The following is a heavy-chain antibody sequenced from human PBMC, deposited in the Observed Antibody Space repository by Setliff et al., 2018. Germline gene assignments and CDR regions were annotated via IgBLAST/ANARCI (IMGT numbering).Heavy chain of an antibody. CDR1: GGSISSGDYY. V-gene: IGHV4-30-4*08. J-gene: IGHJ4*02. Sequence: SETLSLTCTVSGGSISSGDYYWSWIRQPPGKGLEWVGYIYYSGSTYYNPSLKSRVTISVDTSKNQFSLKLSSVTAADTAVYYCARESGSYYESDYWGQGTLVTVSS. D-gene: IGHD3-10*01. CDR2: IYYSGST. CDR3: ARESGSYYESDY.